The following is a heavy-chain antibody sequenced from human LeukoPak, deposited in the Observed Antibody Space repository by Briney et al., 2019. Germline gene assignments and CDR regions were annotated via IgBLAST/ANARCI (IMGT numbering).Heavy chain of an antibody. CDR3: VRSKDFWSGYYDY. J-gene: IGHJ4*02. CDR2: IFSSGST. V-gene: IGHV4-4*09. D-gene: IGHD3-3*01. CDR1: GVTLSNYC. Sequence: SETLSLTCSVSGVTLSNYCWSWMRQSPGRGLKWMGYIFSSGSTNYNLSLKSRVTITVDPSKNQFSLELTSVTAADTAVYYCVRSKDFWSGYYDYWGQGNLVTVSS.